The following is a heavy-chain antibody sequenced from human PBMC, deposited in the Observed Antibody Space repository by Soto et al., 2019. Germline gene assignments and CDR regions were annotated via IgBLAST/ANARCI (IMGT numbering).Heavy chain of an antibody. Sequence: QVQLQESGPGLVKPSETLSLTCIVSGGSISNYYWSWIRQPPGKGLEWIGYIYYSGSTNYNPSLMSRVTISLDTSKNQFSLKLSSVTAADTAVYYCARHRYSYGVYYFDYWGQGTLVTVSS. D-gene: IGHD5-18*01. CDR1: GGSISNYY. J-gene: IGHJ4*02. CDR3: ARHRYSYGVYYFDY. CDR2: IYYSGST. V-gene: IGHV4-59*08.